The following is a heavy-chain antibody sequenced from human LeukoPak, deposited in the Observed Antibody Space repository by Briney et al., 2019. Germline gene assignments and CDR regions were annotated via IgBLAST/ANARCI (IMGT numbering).Heavy chain of an antibody. CDR2: ISSSSSYI. CDR1: GFTSSSYS. Sequence: GGSLRLSCAASGFTSSSYSMNWVRQAPGKGLEWVSSISSSSSYIYYADSVKGRFTISRDNAKNSLYLQMNSLRAEDTAVYYCARTSGGWYFYFDYWGQGTLVTVSS. J-gene: IGHJ4*02. V-gene: IGHV3-21*01. CDR3: ARTSGGWYFYFDY. D-gene: IGHD6-19*01.